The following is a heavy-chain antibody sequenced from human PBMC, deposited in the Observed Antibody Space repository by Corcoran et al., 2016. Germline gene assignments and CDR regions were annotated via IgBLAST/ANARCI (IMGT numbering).Heavy chain of an antibody. V-gene: IGHV3-30*03. CDR3: ARDQVGGFGVVISYNGFDP. CDR2: TSYDGREK. J-gene: IGHJ5*02. CDR1: GFTFSSHG. D-gene: IGHD3-3*01. Sequence: QVQLVESGGGVVQPGRSLRLSCAASGFTFSSHGMHWVRQAPGKGLEWVAGTSYDGREKYYTDSVKGRFTISRDNSKNTVYLQMNRLRAEDTAVYYCARDQVGGFGVVISYNGFDPWGQGTLVTVSS.